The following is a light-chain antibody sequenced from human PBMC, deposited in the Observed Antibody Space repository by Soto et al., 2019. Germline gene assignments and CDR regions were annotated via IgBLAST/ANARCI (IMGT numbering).Light chain of an antibody. J-gene: IGLJ1*01. CDR3: CSYTSCATYV. Sequence: QSALTQPASVSGSPGQSITISCTGTSSDVGSYNLVSWYQQHPGKAPKLMIYEGSKRPSGVSNRFSGSKSGNTASLTISGLQAEDEADYYCCSYTSCATYVFGTGTKVTVL. V-gene: IGLV2-23*01. CDR2: EGS. CDR1: SSDVGSYNL.